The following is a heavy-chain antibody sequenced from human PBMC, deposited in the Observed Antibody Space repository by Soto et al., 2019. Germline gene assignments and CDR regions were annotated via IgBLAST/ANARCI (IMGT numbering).Heavy chain of an antibody. V-gene: IGHV3-72*01. J-gene: IGHJ4*02. CDR1: GFTSSDHY. CDR3: ARRSKSRRAFDY. Sequence: SLRLSCAASGFTSSDHYMEWVRQAPGKGLEWVGRLKNKADGYTAECAASVKGRFTVSGDASMNFLFLQMNNLKTEDTAVYYCARRSKSRRAFDYWGRGTLVTVSS. CDR2: LKNKADGYTA.